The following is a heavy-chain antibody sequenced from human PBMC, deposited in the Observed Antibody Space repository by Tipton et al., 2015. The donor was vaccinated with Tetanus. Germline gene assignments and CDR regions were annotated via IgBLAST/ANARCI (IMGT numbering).Heavy chain of an antibody. CDR2: ISASGHPI. CDR1: GFSLSDYW. V-gene: IGHV3-11*01. CDR3: ARDNYDSKDLSDY. J-gene: IGHJ4*02. D-gene: IGHD3-3*01. Sequence: TLRLSCAASGFSLSDYWMSWIRQTPGKGLEWVAYISASGHPIFYTDSVKGRFTIFTDNTKNHLYLQMNSLRVEDTGLYFCARDNYDSKDLSDYWGQGTLITVSS.